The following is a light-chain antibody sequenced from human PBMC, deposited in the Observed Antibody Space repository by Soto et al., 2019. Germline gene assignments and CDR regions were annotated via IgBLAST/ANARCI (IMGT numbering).Light chain of an antibody. V-gene: IGLV1-40*01. CDR3: CSYAGSYTWM. CDR2: GNS. CDR1: SSNIGAGFD. J-gene: IGLJ3*02. Sequence: QSVLTQPPSVSGAPGQRVTISCTGSSSNIGAGFDVHWYHQIAGTAPKLLIYGNSNRPSGVPDRFSGSKSGTSASLAINGLQAEDEADYFCCSYAGSYTWMFGGGTQLTVL.